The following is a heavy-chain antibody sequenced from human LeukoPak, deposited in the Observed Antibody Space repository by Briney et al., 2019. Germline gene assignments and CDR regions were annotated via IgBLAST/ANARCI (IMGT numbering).Heavy chain of an antibody. CDR2: ISGSGGDP. CDR3: ARDWRFAYGSGSYFQW. CDR1: GFTFSSYA. J-gene: IGHJ4*02. Sequence: GGSLRLSCAASGFTFSSYAMSWVRQAPGKGLEWVSAISGSGGDPYYTDSVKGRFTISRDNSKNTLYLQMNGLRDEDTAIYFCARDWRFAYGSGSYFQWWGQGTLVTVSS. V-gene: IGHV3-23*01. D-gene: IGHD3-10*01.